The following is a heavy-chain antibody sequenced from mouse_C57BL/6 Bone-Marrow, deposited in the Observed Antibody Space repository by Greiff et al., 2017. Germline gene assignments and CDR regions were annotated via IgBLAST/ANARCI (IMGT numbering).Heavy chain of an antibody. CDR2: IDPENGDP. CDR1: GFNIKDDY. D-gene: IGHD2-4*01. J-gene: IGHJ4*01. V-gene: IGHV14-4*01. CDR3: TTCDYLYYYAMDY. Sequence: VQLQQSGAELVRPGASVKLSCTASGFNIKDDYMHWVKQRPEQGLEWIGWIDPENGDPESASQFPGKAPITADTSSNTAYLQLSSLTSEDTAVYYCTTCDYLYYYAMDYWGQGTSVTVSS.